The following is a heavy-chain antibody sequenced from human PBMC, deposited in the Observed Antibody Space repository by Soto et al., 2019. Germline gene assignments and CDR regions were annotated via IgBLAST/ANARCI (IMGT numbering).Heavy chain of an antibody. CDR1: GFTFSYYW. CDR2: IHSDGSST. Sequence: EVQLVESGGGLVRPGGSLRISCAASGFTFSYYWMHWVRQAPGKGLVWVSRIHSDGSSTTYADFVKGRFIISRDNARNTVDLQMNSVRVEDTAVYYCARGEPGAFDLWGQGTVVTVSS. D-gene: IGHD1-26*01. V-gene: IGHV3-74*01. J-gene: IGHJ3*01. CDR3: ARGEPGAFDL.